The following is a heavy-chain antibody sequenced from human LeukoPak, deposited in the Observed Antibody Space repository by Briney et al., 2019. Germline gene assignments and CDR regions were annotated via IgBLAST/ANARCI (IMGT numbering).Heavy chain of an antibody. J-gene: IGHJ4*02. Sequence: GGSLRLSCAASGFTFSSYWMSWVRQAPGEGLEWVANIKQDGSEKYYVDSVKGRFTISRDNAKNSLYLQMKSLRAEDTALYYCVKDLGSSIRNPTFDYWGQGTLVTVSS. D-gene: IGHD2-2*01. CDR3: VKDLGSSIRNPTFDY. CDR1: GFTFSSYW. V-gene: IGHV3-7*03. CDR2: IKQDGSEK.